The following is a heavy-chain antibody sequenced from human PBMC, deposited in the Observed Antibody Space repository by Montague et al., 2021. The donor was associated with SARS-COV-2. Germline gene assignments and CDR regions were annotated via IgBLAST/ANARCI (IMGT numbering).Heavy chain of an antibody. D-gene: IGHD6-6*01. CDR1: GFTFNNYS. J-gene: IGHJ3*01. V-gene: IGHV3-48*04. CDR2: ISSSTNII. Sequence: SLRLSCAASGFTFNNYSVNWVRQAPGKGLEWISYISSSTNIIYYADSVKGRFTISRDNARNSLYLQMNSLRVDDTAVYYCAKDLVLRAARPDALDVWGQGTVVTVSS. CDR3: AKDLVLRAARPDALDV.